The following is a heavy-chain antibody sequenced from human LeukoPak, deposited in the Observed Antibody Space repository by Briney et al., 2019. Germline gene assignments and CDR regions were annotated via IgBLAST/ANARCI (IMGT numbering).Heavy chain of an antibody. CDR3: AKDEEPYYYDSSGYYYAGD. CDR2: ISGSGGST. J-gene: IGHJ4*02. D-gene: IGHD3-22*01. V-gene: IGHV3-23*01. Sequence: GGSLRLSCAASGFTFSSYAMSWVRQAPGKGLEWVSAISGSGGSTYYADSVKGRFTISRDNSKNTLYLQMNSLRAEDTAVYYCAKDEEPYYYDSSGYYYAGDWGQGTLVTASS. CDR1: GFTFSSYA.